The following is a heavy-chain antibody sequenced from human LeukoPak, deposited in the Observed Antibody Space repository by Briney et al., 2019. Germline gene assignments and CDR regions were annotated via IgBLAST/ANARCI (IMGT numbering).Heavy chain of an antibody. D-gene: IGHD2-15*01. J-gene: IGHJ6*02. CDR3: ARQDCSGGSCYRAETGMDV. V-gene: IGHV3-53*01. CDR1: GFTVSSNY. Sequence: GGSLRLSCAASGFTVSSNYMSWVRQAPGKGLEWVSVIYSGGSTCYADSVKGRFTISRDNSKNTLYLQMNSLRAEDTAVYYCARQDCSGGSCYRAETGMDVWGQGTTVTVSS. CDR2: IYSGGST.